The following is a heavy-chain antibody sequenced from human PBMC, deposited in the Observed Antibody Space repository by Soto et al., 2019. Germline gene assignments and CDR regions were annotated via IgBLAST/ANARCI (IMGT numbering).Heavy chain of an antibody. V-gene: IGHV3-30-3*01. CDR3: ASDVIPHRNPSWIDP. CDR2: ISFDGTSK. Sequence: GGSLRLSSAASGFSFRNSAMHCVRQTPGKGLEWVARISFDGTSKYYAESVKGRFTISRDNSKNSLYLQMNSLRPDDMAVYYCASDVIPHRNPSWIDPWGPATQVTGSS. J-gene: IGHJ5*02. D-gene: IGHD1-1*01. CDR1: GFSFRNSA.